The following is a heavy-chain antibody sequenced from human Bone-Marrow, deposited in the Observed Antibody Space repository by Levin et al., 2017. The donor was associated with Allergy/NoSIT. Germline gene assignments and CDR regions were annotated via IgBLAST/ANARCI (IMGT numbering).Heavy chain of an antibody. Sequence: GSLRLSCTVSGGSINNFYWSWIRQFPGEGLEWIGYINEFGSTSYNPSLKSRVSISVDTSNNQFSLKLTSLTAADTAVYYCVREKGQTSYYDTSGFEYWGQGTLVTVSS. CDR2: INEFGST. D-gene: IGHD3-22*01. J-gene: IGHJ4*02. CDR1: GGSINNFY. CDR3: VREKGQTSYYDTSGFEY. V-gene: IGHV4-59*01.